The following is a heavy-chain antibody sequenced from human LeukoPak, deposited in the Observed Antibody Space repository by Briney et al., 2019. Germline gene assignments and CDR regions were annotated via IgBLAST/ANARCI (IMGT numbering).Heavy chain of an antibody. Sequence: GGSLRLSCAASGFTFSSYWMRWVRQAPGKGREWVANIKQDGSEKYYVDSGKVRFTISRDNAKNSLYLQMNSLRAEDTAVYYCARALYGDYASFDYWGQGTLVTVSS. CDR3: ARALYGDYASFDY. V-gene: IGHV3-7*01. D-gene: IGHD4-17*01. CDR1: GFTFSSYW. CDR2: IKQDGSEK. J-gene: IGHJ4*02.